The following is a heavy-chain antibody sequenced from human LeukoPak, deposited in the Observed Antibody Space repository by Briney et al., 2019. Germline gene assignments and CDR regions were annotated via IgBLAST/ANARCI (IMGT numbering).Heavy chain of an antibody. D-gene: IGHD3-10*01. CDR2: IYSGGST. CDR3: AKVSPPRLLWFGETPDY. CDR1: GFTVSSNY. J-gene: IGHJ4*02. V-gene: IGHV3-53*04. Sequence: PGGSLRLSCAASGFTVSSNYMSWVRQAPGKGLEWVSVIYSGGSTYYADSVKGRFTISRHNSKNTLYLQMNGLRAEDTAVYYCAKVSPPRLLWFGETPDYWGQGTLVTVSS.